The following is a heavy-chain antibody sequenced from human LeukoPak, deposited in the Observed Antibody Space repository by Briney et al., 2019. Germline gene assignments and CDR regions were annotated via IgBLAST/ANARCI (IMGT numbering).Heavy chain of an antibody. CDR1: GFTFSSYA. V-gene: IGHV3-23*01. J-gene: IGHJ4*02. D-gene: IGHD3-9*01. CDR2: ISDSGGST. CDR3: ASLVLSPVGY. Sequence: GGSLRLSCAASGFTFSSYAMSWVRQVPGKGLEWVSAISDSGGSTYYTDSVKGRFTISRDNAKNTLYLQMNSLRAEDTAVYYCASLVLSPVGYWGQGTLVTVSS.